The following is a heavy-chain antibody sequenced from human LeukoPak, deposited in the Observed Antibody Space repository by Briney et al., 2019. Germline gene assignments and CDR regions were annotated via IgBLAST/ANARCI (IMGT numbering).Heavy chain of an antibody. V-gene: IGHV1-69*06. CDR1: GGTFSSYA. Sequence: ASVKVSCEASGGTFSSYAISWVRQAPGQGLEWMGGIIPIFGTANYAQKFQGRVTITADKSTSTAYMELSSLRSEDTAVYYCARGGRSSGWSARGWFDPWGQGTLVTVSS. J-gene: IGHJ5*02. CDR2: IIPIFGTA. D-gene: IGHD6-19*01. CDR3: ARGGRSSGWSARGWFDP.